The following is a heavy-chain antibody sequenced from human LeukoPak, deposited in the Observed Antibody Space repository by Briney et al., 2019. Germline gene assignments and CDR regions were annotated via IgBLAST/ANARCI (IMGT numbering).Heavy chain of an antibody. Sequence: SETLSLTCTVSGDSISSYYWSWIRQPPGKGLEWIGYIYYSGSTNYNPSLKSQVTISVDKSKNQFSLKLSFVTAADTAMYYCARSDYHNSGSHTVFDAFDIWGQGTRVTVSS. V-gene: IGHV4-59*01. D-gene: IGHD3-10*01. J-gene: IGHJ3*02. CDR1: GDSISSYY. CDR3: ARSDYHNSGSHTVFDAFDI. CDR2: IYYSGST.